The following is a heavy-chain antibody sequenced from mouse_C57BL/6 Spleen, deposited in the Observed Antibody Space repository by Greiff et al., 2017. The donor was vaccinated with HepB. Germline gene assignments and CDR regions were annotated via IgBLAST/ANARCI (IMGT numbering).Heavy chain of an antibody. V-gene: IGHV1-81*01. D-gene: IGHD2-2*01. CDR1: GYTFTSYG. Sequence: VQLQQSGAELARPGASVKLSCKASGYTFTSYGISWVKQRTGQGLEWIGEIYPRSGNTYYNEKFKGKATLTADKSSSTAYMELRSLTSEDSAVYFCARPTMFTPGRFAYWGQGTLVTVSA. CDR2: IYPRSGNT. J-gene: IGHJ3*01. CDR3: ARPTMFTPGRFAY.